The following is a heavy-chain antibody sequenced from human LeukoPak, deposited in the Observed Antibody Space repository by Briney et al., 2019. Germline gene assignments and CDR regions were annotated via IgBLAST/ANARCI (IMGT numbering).Heavy chain of an antibody. CDR3: ASEGYSSGDAFDI. J-gene: IGHJ3*02. CDR2: IYSGGST. D-gene: IGHD6-19*01. Sequence: PGGSLRLSCAASGFTVSSNYMSWVRQAPGKGLEWVSVIYSGGSTYYADSVKGRFTISRDNSKNTLYLQMNSLRAEDTAVYYCASEGYSSGDAFDIWGQGTMVTVSS. CDR1: GFTVSSNY. V-gene: IGHV3-53*01.